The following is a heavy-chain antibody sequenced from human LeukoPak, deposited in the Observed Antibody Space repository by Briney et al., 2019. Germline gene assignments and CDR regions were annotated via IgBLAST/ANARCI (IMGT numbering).Heavy chain of an antibody. V-gene: IGHV4-34*01. J-gene: IGHJ6*02. D-gene: IGHD2-15*01. CDR3: ARSLIGCYGMDV. CDR2: INHSGST. Sequence: SETLSLTCAVYGGSFSGYYWSWIRQPPGKGLEWIGEINHSGSTNYNPSLKSRVTISVDTSKNQFSLKLSSVTAADTAVYYCARSLIGCYGMDVWGQGTTVTVSS. CDR1: GGSFSGYY.